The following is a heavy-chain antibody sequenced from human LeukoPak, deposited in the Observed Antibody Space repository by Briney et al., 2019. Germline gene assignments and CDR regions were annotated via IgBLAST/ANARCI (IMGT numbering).Heavy chain of an antibody. J-gene: IGHJ4*02. D-gene: IGHD5-18*01. V-gene: IGHV3-66*01. CDR2: IYSGGST. CDR1: GFTVSSNY. CDR3: ARDRYSYGYYYFDY. Sequence: PGGSLRLSCAASGFTVSSNYMSWVRQAPGKGLEWVSVIYSGGSTYYADSVKGRFTISRDNSKNTLYLQMNSLRAEDTAVYYCARDRYSYGYYYFDYWGQGTLVTVSS.